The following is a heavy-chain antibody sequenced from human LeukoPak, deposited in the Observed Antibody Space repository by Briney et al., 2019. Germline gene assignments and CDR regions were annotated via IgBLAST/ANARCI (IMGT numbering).Heavy chain of an antibody. CDR2: INAGNGNT. V-gene: IGHV1-3*03. CDR1: GYTFTGYY. J-gene: IGHJ4*02. D-gene: IGHD2-15*01. Sequence: ASVKVSCKASGYTFTGYYMHWVRQAPGQGLEWMGWINAGNGNTKYSQEFQGRVTITRDTSASTAYMELSSLRSEDMAVYYCARGGYCSGGSCYTQIFDYWGQGTLVTVSS. CDR3: ARGGYCSGGSCYTQIFDY.